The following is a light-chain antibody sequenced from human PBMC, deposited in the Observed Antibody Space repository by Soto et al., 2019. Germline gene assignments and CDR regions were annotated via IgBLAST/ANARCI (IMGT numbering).Light chain of an antibody. V-gene: IGKV1D-12*01. J-gene: IGKJ1*01. CDR2: SAS. CDR1: QAISTW. Sequence: DIQVTQSPSSVSASVGDRVTITCRASQAISTWLAWYQQNPGKAPKLLIYSASNLQSGVPSRFSGSGSGTDFTLTISSLQAEDFATYYCQQANSFPRTFGQGTKVEIK. CDR3: QQANSFPRT.